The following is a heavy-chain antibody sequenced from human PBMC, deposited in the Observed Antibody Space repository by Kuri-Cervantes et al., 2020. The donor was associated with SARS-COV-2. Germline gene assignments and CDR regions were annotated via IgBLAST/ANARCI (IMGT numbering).Heavy chain of an antibody. J-gene: IGHJ4*02. CDR1: GFTFSSYW. D-gene: IGHD1-1*01. CDR2: INSDGSST. V-gene: IGHV3-74*01. Sequence: GESLKISCAASGFTFSSYWMHWVRQAPGKGLVWVSRINSDGSSTSYADSVKGRFTISRDNAKNTLYLQMNSLRAEDTAIYYCAKTPPAGSFDYWGQGTLVTVSS. CDR3: AKTPPAGSFDY.